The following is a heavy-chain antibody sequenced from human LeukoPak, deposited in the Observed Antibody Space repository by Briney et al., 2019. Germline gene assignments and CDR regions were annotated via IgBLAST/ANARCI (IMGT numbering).Heavy chain of an antibody. D-gene: IGHD4-11*01. J-gene: IGHJ5*02. Sequence: SETLSLTCTVSGGSISSYYWSWIRQPAGKGLEWIGRIYTSGSTNYNPSLKSRVTMSVDTSKNQFSLKLSSVTAADTAVYYCARDTRASRYSNYDWFDPWGQGTLVTVSS. V-gene: IGHV4-4*07. CDR1: GGSISSYY. CDR3: ARDTRASRYSNYDWFDP. CDR2: IYTSGST.